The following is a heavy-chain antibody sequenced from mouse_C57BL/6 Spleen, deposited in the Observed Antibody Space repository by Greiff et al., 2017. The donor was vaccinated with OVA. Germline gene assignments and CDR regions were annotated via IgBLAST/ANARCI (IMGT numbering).Heavy chain of an antibody. CDR2: IDPSDSET. D-gene: IGHD1-1*01. V-gene: IGHV1-52*01. CDR3: AREGLYYGSRRGFDY. CDR1: GYTFTSYW. J-gene: IGHJ2*01. Sequence: VQLQPPWAELVRPGSSVKLSCKASGYTFTSYWMHWVKQRPIQGLEWIGNIDPSDSETHYNQKFKDKAKLTVEKSSSTAYMQLSSLTSEDSAVYYCAREGLYYGSRRGFDYWGQGTTRTVSS.